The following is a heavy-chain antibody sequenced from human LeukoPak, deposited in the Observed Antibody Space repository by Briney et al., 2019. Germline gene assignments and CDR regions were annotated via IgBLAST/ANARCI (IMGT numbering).Heavy chain of an antibody. CDR2: IFFSGDA. D-gene: IGHD2-8*02. J-gene: IGHJ4*02. CDR1: SGSISNYY. Sequence: SETLSLTCIVSSGSISNYYWSWFRQPPGKGLEWIGYIFFSGDAKHNPSLQSRVTISIDTSHKFSLKLASVTAADTAVYFCARKQAISGGFDSWGQGTPVTVSS. CDR3: ARKQAISGGFDS. V-gene: IGHV4-59*01.